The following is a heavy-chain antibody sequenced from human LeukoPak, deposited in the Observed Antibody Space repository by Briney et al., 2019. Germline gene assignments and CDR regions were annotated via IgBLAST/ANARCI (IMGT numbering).Heavy chain of an antibody. CDR2: IYYSGST. Sequence: KTSETLSLTCTVSGGSISSSSYYWGWIRQPPGKGLEWIGSIYYSGSTYYNPSLKSRVTISVDTSKNQFSLKLSSVTAADTAVYYCARHDYYYDSSIFDYWGQGTLVTVSS. CDR3: ARHDYYYDSSIFDY. V-gene: IGHV4-39*01. CDR1: GGSISSSSYY. D-gene: IGHD3-22*01. J-gene: IGHJ4*02.